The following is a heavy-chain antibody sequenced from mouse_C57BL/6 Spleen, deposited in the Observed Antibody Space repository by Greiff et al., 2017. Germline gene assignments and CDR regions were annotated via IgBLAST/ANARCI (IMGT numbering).Heavy chain of an antibody. Sequence: VQLQQSGPELVKPGASVKMSCKASGYTFTDYNMPWVKQSHGKSLEWIGYINPNNGGTSYNQKFKGKATLTVNKSSSTAYMELRSLTSEDSSVYYCARDDDDGYFDCWGTGTTVTVSS. D-gene: IGHD2-4*01. CDR1: GYTFTDYN. CDR2: INPNNGGT. V-gene: IGHV1-22*01. CDR3: ARDDDDGYFDC. J-gene: IGHJ1*03.